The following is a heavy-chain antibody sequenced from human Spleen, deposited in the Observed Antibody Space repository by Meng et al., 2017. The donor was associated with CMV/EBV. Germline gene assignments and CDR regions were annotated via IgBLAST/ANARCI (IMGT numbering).Heavy chain of an antibody. Sequence: GESLKISCAASGFTFSSYAMSWVRQAPGKGLEWVSAISGSGGSTYYADSVKGRFTISRDNSKNTLYLQMNSLRAEDTAVYYCAKGRKTWWLRLGSGFYGMDVWGQGTTVTVSS. V-gene: IGHV3-23*01. CDR3: AKGRKTWWLRLGSGFYGMDV. J-gene: IGHJ6*02. D-gene: IGHD5-12*01. CDR1: GFTFSSYA. CDR2: ISGSGGST.